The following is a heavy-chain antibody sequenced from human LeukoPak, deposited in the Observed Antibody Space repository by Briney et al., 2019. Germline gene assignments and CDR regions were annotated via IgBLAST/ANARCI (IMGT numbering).Heavy chain of an antibody. J-gene: IGHJ5*02. V-gene: IGHV4-59*08. CDR2: IYYSGST. D-gene: IGHD6-13*01. CDR1: GGSISSYY. CDR3: ARHAGPHSRSWYWFEP. Sequence: SETLSLTCTVSGGSISSYYWSWIRQPPGKGLEWIGYIYYSGSTNYNPSLNVRVTISVATSKNQFSLWLSYVTAGDTAVYYCARHAGPHSRSWYWFEPWGQGNLVTVSS.